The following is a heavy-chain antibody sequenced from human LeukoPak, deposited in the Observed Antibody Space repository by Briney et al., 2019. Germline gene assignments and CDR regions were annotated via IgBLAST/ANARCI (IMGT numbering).Heavy chain of an antibody. V-gene: IGHV3-23*01. Sequence: GGSLRLSCAASGFTFSSYAMSLVRQAPGKGLEWVSAISGSGGSTYYAGSVKGRFTISRDNSKNTLYLQMNSLRAEDTAVYYCVGNIAAFDYWGQGTLGTVSS. J-gene: IGHJ4*02. CDR3: VGNIAAFDY. CDR1: GFTFSSYA. D-gene: IGHD6-6*01. CDR2: ISGSGGST.